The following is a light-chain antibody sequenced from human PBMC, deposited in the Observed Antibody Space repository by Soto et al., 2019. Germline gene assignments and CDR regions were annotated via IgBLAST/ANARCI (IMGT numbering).Light chain of an antibody. Sequence: QSVLTQPASVSGSPGQSITISCTGTSSDVGGYNYVSWYQQLPGKAPKLMIYDVSNRPSGVSNRFSGSKSGNTASLTISGLQAEDEADYYCSSYTSSSTLEVFGGGTKVTVL. V-gene: IGLV2-14*01. CDR3: SSYTSSSTLEV. CDR1: SSDVGGYNY. J-gene: IGLJ3*02. CDR2: DVS.